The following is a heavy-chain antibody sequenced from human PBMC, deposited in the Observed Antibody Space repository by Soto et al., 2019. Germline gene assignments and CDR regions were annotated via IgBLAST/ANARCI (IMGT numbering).Heavy chain of an antibody. CDR3: ARVGYYDFWSGYYYYYYYMDV. CDR1: GYTFTSYD. J-gene: IGHJ6*03. CDR2: MNPNSGNT. D-gene: IGHD3-3*01. Sequence: WASVKVSCKASGYTFTSYDINWVRQATGQGLEWMGWMNPNSGNTGYAQKFQGRVTMTRNTSISTAYMELSSLRSEDTAVYYCARVGYYDFWSGYYYYYYYMDVWGKGTTVTVSS. V-gene: IGHV1-8*01.